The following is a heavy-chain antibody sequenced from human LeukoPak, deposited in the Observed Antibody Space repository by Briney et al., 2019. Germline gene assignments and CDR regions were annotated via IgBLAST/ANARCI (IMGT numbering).Heavy chain of an antibody. V-gene: IGHV1-2*02. D-gene: IGHD2-2*02. J-gene: IGHJ6*02. CDR2: INPNGGGT. CDR3: ARWEGYCSSTSCYTSYYGMDV. Sequence: ASVKVSCKASGYTFTGYYMHWVRQAPGQGLEWMGWINPNGGGTNYAQKFQGRVTMTRDTSISTAYMELSRLRSDDTAVYYCARWEGYCSSTSCYTSYYGMDVWGQGTTVTVSS. CDR1: GYTFTGYY.